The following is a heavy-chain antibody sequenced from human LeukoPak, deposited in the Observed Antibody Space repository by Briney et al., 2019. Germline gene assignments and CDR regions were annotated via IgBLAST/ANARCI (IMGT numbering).Heavy chain of an antibody. J-gene: IGHJ4*02. V-gene: IGHV3-11*06. CDR2: ISSSSSYT. Sequence: GGSLRLSCAASGFTFSDYYMSWIRQAPGKGLEGVSYISSSSSYTNYADSVKGRFTISRDNAKTSLYLQMNSLRAEDTAVYYCARGGKGDILTGHFDYWGQGTPVTVSS. D-gene: IGHD3-9*01. CDR3: ARGGKGDILTGHFDY. CDR1: GFTFSDYY.